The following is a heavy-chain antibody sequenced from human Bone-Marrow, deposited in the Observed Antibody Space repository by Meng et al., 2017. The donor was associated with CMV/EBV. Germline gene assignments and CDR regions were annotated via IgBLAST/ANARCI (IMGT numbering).Heavy chain of an antibody. Sequence: LSCAASGFTISDHYMDWVRQAPGKGLEWVGRIRNKANSYTTEYAASVKGRFTISRDDSKKSLYLQMNSLKTEDTAVYYCRCSYISCYDWGQGTLVTVSS. CDR1: GFTISDHY. CDR2: IRNKANSYTT. CDR3: RCSYISCYD. D-gene: IGHD2-2*01. J-gene: IGHJ1*01. V-gene: IGHV3-72*01.